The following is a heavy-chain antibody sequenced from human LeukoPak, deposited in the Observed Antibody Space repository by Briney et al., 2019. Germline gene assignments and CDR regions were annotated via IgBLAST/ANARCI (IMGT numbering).Heavy chain of an antibody. D-gene: IGHD6-19*01. CDR2: IYYSGST. V-gene: IGHV4-39*07. J-gene: IGHJ4*02. CDR1: GGSISSSSYY. CDR3: ARTYSSGWYPRFDY. Sequence: PSETLSLTCTVSGGSISSSSYYWGWIRQPPGRGLEWIGSIYYSGSTYYNPSLKSRVTISVDTSKNQFSLKLSSVTAADTAVYYCARTYSSGWYPRFDYWGQGTLVTVSS.